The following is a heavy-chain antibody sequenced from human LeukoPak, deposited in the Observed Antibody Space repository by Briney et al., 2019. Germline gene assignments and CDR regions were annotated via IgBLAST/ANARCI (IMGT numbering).Heavy chain of an antibody. J-gene: IGHJ3*02. CDR1: GFTFSSYW. D-gene: IGHD1-26*01. V-gene: IGHV3-74*01. Sequence: GGSLRLSCAASGFTFSSYWMHWVRQAPGRGLVWVSRINSDGSTTTYADSMKGRFTISRDNAKNTLYLQMNSLRAEDTAVYYCAVKWTYDGFDIWGQGTMVSVSS. CDR2: INSDGSTT. CDR3: AVKWTYDGFDI.